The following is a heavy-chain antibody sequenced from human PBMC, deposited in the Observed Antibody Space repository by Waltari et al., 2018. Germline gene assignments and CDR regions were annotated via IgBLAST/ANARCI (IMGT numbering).Heavy chain of an antibody. CDR1: GGTFSRYA. CDR2: IIPIFGTA. CDR3: ARDSSSSLVYFDY. D-gene: IGHD6-6*01. Sequence: QVQLVQSGAEVTKPGSSVKVSCKASGGTFSRYALSWVLQAPGQGLEWRGRIIPIFGTANYAQKFQGRVTITADESTSTAYMELSSLRSEDTAVYYCARDSSSSLVYFDYWGQGTLVTVSS. J-gene: IGHJ4*02. V-gene: IGHV1-69*15.